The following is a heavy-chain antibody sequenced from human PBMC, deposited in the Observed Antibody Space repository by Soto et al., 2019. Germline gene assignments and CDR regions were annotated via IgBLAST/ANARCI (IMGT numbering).Heavy chain of an antibody. CDR2: IFYSGSP. J-gene: IGHJ4*02. CDR3: ARGSDYGRY. Sequence: SETLSLTCTFSGGSINNYYWSWIRQPPGKRLEWIGYIFYSGSPTYNPSLKSRVTMSVDTSKNQFSLNLRSVTAADTAVYYCARGSDYGRYWGQGTLVTVSS. CDR1: GGSINNYY. D-gene: IGHD4-17*01. V-gene: IGHV4-59*01.